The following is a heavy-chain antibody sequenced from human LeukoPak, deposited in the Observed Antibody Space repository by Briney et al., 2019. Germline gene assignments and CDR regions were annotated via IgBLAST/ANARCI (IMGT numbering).Heavy chain of an antibody. D-gene: IGHD5-18*01. CDR2: ISSSSSYI. J-gene: IGHJ4*02. Sequence: PGRSLRLSCAAAGFTFSNYEMNWVRQAPGKGLEWVSSISSSSSYIYYADSVKGRFTISRDNAKNSLYLQMNSLRAEDTAVYYCGSGYNYAYTNYWGQGTLVTVSS. V-gene: IGHV3-21*01. CDR1: GFTFSNYE. CDR3: GSGYNYAYTNY.